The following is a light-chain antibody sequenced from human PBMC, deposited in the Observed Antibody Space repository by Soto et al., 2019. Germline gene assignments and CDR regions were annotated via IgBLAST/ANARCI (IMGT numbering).Light chain of an antibody. Sequence: EIVLTQSPATLSLSPGERATLSCRASQSVSNFLAWYQQKPGQAPRLVMYDVSNRASGIPARFSGSGSGTDFTLTISSLEPEDFAVYYCQQRSNWPLTFGGGTKVEIK. J-gene: IGKJ4*01. CDR1: QSVSNF. CDR2: DVS. CDR3: QQRSNWPLT. V-gene: IGKV3-11*01.